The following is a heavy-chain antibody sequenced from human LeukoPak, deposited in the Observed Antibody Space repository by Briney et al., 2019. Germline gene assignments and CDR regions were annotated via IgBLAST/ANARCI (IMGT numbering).Heavy chain of an antibody. V-gene: IGHV4-34*01. Sequence: SETLSLTCAVYGGSFSGYYWSWIRQPPGKGLEWIGEINHSGSTNYNPSLKSRVTISVDTSKNQFSLKLSSVTAADTAVYYCARGGAYCGGDCYSGFDYWGQGTLVTVSS. J-gene: IGHJ4*02. D-gene: IGHD2-21*02. CDR2: INHSGST. CDR1: GGSFSGYY. CDR3: ARGGAYCGGDCYSGFDY.